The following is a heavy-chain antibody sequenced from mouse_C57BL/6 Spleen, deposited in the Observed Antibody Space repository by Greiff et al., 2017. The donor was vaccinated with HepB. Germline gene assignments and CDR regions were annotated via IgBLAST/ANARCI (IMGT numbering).Heavy chain of an antibody. Sequence: VQLQQSGAELVRPGASVTLSCKASGYTFTDYEMHWVKQTPVHGLEWIGAIDPETGGTAYNQKFKGKAILTADKSSSTAYMELRSLTSEDSAVYYCTRKMGLLSPPYFDYWGQGTTLTVSS. CDR2: IDPETGGT. CDR1: GYTFTDYE. V-gene: IGHV1-15*01. J-gene: IGHJ2*01. CDR3: TRKMGLLSPPYFDY. D-gene: IGHD2-13*01.